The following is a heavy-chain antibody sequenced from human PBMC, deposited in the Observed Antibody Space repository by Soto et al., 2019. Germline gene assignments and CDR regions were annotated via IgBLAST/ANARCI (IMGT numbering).Heavy chain of an antibody. CDR3: VRQGIGPLHGLVDV. CDR1: SGPTSSHN. Sequence: QVQLQQSGPGLVKPSETLSLTCTVSSGPTSSHNWGWIRQPPGRGLEWIGYVYNTGGTSYNPTLGSRVTLSADPSPKNISLTLRSVPAAVPAVYYCVRQGIGPLHGLVDVWGQGTTVSVSS. V-gene: IGHV4-59*08. D-gene: IGHD3-10*01. CDR2: VYNTGGT. J-gene: IGHJ6*02.